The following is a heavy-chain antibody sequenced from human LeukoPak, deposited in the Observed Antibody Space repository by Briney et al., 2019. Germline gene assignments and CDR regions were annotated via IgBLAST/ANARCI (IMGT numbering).Heavy chain of an antibody. V-gene: IGHV3-48*01. CDR1: RSTFNSYS. D-gene: IGHD3-22*01. CDR3: ARNFDSSGYYPRGFDY. CDR2: ISSSSSTI. Sequence: GGSLRLSCAASRSTFNSYSMNWVRQAPGKGLEWVSNISSSSSTIYYADSVKGRFTISRDNAKNSLYLQMNSLRAEDTAVYYCARNFDSSGYYPRGFDYWGQGTLVTVSS. J-gene: IGHJ4*02.